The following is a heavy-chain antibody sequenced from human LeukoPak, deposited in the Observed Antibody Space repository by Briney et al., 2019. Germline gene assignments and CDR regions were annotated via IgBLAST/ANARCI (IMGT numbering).Heavy chain of an antibody. J-gene: IGHJ4*02. V-gene: IGHV2-70*11. CDR1: GFSLSTSGMC. CDR2: IDWGDDK. Sequence: ESGPTLVNPTQTLTLTCTFSGFSLSTSGMCVSWIRQPPGKALKWLARIDWGDDKYYSTSLKTRLTISKDTSKNQVVLTTTNMDPVDTATYYCARQWLGLDYWGQGTLVTVSS. D-gene: IGHD6-19*01. CDR3: ARQWLGLDY.